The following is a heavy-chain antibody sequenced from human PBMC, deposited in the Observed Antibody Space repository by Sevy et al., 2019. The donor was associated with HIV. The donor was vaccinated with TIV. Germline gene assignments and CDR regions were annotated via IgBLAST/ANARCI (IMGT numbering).Heavy chain of an antibody. V-gene: IGHV1-69*13. Sequence: ASVKVSCKASGGTFSSYAISLVRQAPGQGLEWMGGIIPIFGTANYAQKFQGRVTITADESTSTAYMELSSLRSEDTAVYYCARNSRRITMIVVGADAFDIWGQGTMVTVSS. D-gene: IGHD3-22*01. J-gene: IGHJ3*02. CDR1: GGTFSSYA. CDR3: ARNSRRITMIVVGADAFDI. CDR2: IIPIFGTA.